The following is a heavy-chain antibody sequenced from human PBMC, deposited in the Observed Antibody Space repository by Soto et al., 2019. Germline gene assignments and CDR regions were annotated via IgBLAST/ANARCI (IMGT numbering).Heavy chain of an antibody. V-gene: IGHV4-31*03. Sequence: SETLSLTCTVSGGSISSGGYYWSWIRQHTGKGLEGIGYIYYSGSTYYNPSLTSRVTISEDTSKNQFSLKLSSVTAADTAVYYCAREGGPTVTITGGGYYYYMDVWGKGTTVTVSS. CDR1: GGSISSGGYY. CDR2: IYYSGST. CDR3: AREGGPTVTITGGGYYYYMDV. J-gene: IGHJ6*03. D-gene: IGHD4-4*01.